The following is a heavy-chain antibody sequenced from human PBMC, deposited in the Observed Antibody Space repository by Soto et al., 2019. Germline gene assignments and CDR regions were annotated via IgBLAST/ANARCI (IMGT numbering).Heavy chain of an antibody. CDR3: AKDEGATICYYYGMDV. CDR1: GFTFSSYG. V-gene: IGHV3-30*18. J-gene: IGHJ6*02. D-gene: IGHD1-26*01. Sequence: QVQLVESGGGVVQPGRSLRLSCAASGFTFSSYGMHWVRQAPGKGLEWVAVISYDGSNKYYADSVKGRFTISRDNSKNTLYLQMNSLRAEDTAVYYCAKDEGATICYYYGMDVWGQGTTVTVSS. CDR2: ISYDGSNK.